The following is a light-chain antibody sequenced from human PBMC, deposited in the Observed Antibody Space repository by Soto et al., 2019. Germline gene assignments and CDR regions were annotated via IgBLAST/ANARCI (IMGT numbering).Light chain of an antibody. CDR3: QQSYSPWT. Sequence: DIQMTQSPSSLSASVGDRVTITCRASQSISSYLNWYQQKPGKAPKLLIYAASSLQSGVPSRFSGSGSGTDFTLTISSLQPEDVATYYCQQSYSPWTFGQGPKVDIK. CDR1: QSISSY. V-gene: IGKV1-39*01. J-gene: IGKJ1*01. CDR2: AAS.